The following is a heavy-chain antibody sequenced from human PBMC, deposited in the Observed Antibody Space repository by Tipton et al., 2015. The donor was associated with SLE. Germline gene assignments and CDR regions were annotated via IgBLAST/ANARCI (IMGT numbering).Heavy chain of an antibody. CDR2: IYSGGRI. J-gene: IGHJ6*03. CDR3: ARDALNFYDSGDVRYYHMDV. CDR1: GFTFSSFA. D-gene: IGHD3-22*01. V-gene: IGHV3-23*03. Sequence: SLRLSCAASGFTFSSFAMTWVRQAPGKGLEWVSVIYSGGRIHYADSVKGRFTISRDNSKSTLYLQMNSLRAEDTAVYYCARDALNFYDSGDVRYYHMDVWGKGTTVTVSS.